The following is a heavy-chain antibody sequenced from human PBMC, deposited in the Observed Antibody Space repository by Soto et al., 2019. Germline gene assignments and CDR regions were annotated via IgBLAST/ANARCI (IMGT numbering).Heavy chain of an antibody. CDR1: GYSFTSYW. V-gene: IGHV5-10-1*01. CDR2: IDTSDSET. J-gene: IGHJ5*02. Sequence: KTLRLTGHVSGYSFTSYWSSWVRQMPGKGLEWMGSIDTSDSETNYRPSLQVDATISADKSISFAYLLWSRLNASATAIYYCARSRHTGKYNWFDPWGQGPPVTV. CDR3: ARSRHTGKYNWFDP. D-gene: IGHD3-10*01.